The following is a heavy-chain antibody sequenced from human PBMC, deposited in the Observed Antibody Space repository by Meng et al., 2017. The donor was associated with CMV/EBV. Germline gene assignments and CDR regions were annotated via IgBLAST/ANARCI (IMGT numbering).Heavy chain of an antibody. Sequence: VHLQGSVPGLLKPSQTLSLTCTVSGGSISSGDYYWRWIRQPPGKGLEWIGYTYYSGSTYYNPSLKSRVTISVDTSKNQFSLKLSSVTAADTAVYYCARAQYSSSCDYWGQGTLVTVSS. V-gene: IGHV4-30-4*08. CDR2: TYYSGST. CDR3: ARAQYSSSCDY. CDR1: GGSISSGDYY. D-gene: IGHD6-13*01. J-gene: IGHJ4*02.